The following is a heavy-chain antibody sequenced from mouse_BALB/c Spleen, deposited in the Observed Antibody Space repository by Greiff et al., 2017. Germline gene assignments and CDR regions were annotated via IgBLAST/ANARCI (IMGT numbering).Heavy chain of an antibody. CDR3: ANQAN. V-gene: IGHV1-55*01. J-gene: IGHJ2*01. CDR1: GYNFTSYW. D-gene: IGHD1-1*01. Sequence: QVQLQQPGAELVKPGTSVKLSCKASGYNFTSYWINWVKLRPGQGLEWIGDIYPGSGSTNYNEKFKSKATLTVDTSSSTAYMQLSSLASEDSAVYYCANQANWGQGTTLTVSS. CDR2: IYPGSGST.